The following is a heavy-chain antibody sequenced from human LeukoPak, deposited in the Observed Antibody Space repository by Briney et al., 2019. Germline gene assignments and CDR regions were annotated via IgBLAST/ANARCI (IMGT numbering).Heavy chain of an antibody. CDR3: AKERSLRDAFDI. CDR1: GFTFSSYG. CDR2: IWYDGSNK. D-gene: IGHD5-24*01. V-gene: IGHV3-33*06. Sequence: PGGSLRLSCAASGFTFSSYGMHWVRQAPGKGLELVAVIWYDGSNKYYADSVKGRFTISRDNSKNTLYLQMNSLRAEDTAVYYCAKERSLRDAFDIWGQGTMVTVSS. J-gene: IGHJ3*02.